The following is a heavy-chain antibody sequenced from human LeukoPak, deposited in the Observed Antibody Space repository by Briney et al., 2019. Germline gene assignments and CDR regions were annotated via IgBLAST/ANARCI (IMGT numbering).Heavy chain of an antibody. CDR2: IYYSGST. CDR3: ARTSSSSYGWFDP. CDR1: GGSISSNNYY. D-gene: IGHD2-2*01. V-gene: IGHV4-39*01. Sequence: SETLSLTCTVSGGSISSNNYYWGWLRQPPGKGLEWIGSIYYSGSTYYNPSLKSRVTISLDTYKNQFSLKVSSLTAADKAVYYCARTSSSSYGWFDPWGQGTLVTVSS. J-gene: IGHJ5*02.